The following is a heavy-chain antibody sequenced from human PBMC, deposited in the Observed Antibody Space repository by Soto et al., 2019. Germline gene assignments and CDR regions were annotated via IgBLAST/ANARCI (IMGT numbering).Heavy chain of an antibody. CDR3: ARGRYGDY. J-gene: IGHJ4*02. Sequence: QVHLVQSGAEVKKPGASVKVSCKGSGYGFTTYGITWVRQAPGQGLEWMAWISAHNGNTNYAQKLQGRVTVTRDTSTSTAYMELRSLRSDDKAVYYCARGRYGDYWGQGPLVTVSS. D-gene: IGHD1-1*01. CDR1: GYGFTTYG. CDR2: ISAHNGNT. V-gene: IGHV1-18*01.